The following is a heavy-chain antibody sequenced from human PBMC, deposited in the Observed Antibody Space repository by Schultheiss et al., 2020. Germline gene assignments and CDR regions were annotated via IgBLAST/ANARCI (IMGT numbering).Heavy chain of an antibody. V-gene: IGHV3-9*01. Sequence: GGSLRLSCAASGFTVSSNYMSWVRQAPGKGLEWVSGISWNSGSIGYADSVKGRFTISRDNAKNSLYLQMNSLRAEDTALYYCAKDLGGGGLDYWGQGTLVTVSS. J-gene: IGHJ4*02. CDR1: GFTVSSNY. D-gene: IGHD1-26*01. CDR2: ISWNSGSI. CDR3: AKDLGGGGLDY.